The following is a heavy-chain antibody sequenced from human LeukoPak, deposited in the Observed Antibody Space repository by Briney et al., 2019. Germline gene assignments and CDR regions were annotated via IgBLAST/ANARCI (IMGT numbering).Heavy chain of an antibody. Sequence: PSETLSLTCTVSGVSISSSNSYWGWIRQPPGKGLEWIGEINHSGSTNYNPSLKRRVTISVDTSKNQFSLKLSSVTAADTAVYYCARRSKTRGYSYALGYYFDYWGQGTLVTVSS. D-gene: IGHD5-18*01. J-gene: IGHJ4*02. CDR2: INHSGST. V-gene: IGHV4-39*07. CDR1: GVSISSSNSY. CDR3: ARRSKTRGYSYALGYYFDY.